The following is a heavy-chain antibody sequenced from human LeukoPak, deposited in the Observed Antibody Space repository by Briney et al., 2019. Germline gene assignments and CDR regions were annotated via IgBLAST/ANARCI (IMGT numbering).Heavy chain of an antibody. CDR1: GFTFSSYA. Sequence: GGSLRLSCAASGFTFSSYAMHWVRQAPGKGLEWVAVISYDGSNKYYADSVKGRFTISRDNSKYTLYLQMNSLRAEDTAVYYCARYSSGWDALDYWGQGTLVTVSS. V-gene: IGHV3-30-3*01. CDR3: ARYSSGWDALDY. J-gene: IGHJ4*02. CDR2: ISYDGSNK. D-gene: IGHD6-19*01.